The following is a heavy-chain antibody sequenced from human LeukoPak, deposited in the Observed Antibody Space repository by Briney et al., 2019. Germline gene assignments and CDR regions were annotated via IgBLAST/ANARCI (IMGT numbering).Heavy chain of an antibody. CDR3: ARDQSDDFWSAYSYFDY. J-gene: IGHJ4*02. V-gene: IGHV4-61*02. CDR1: GGSISSGSYY. Sequence: KTSQTLSLACTVSGGSISSGSYYWSWIRQPAGKGLEWIGRIYTSGSTNYNPSLKSRVTISVDTSKNQFSLKLSSVTAADTAVYYCARDQSDDFWSAYSYFDYWGQGTLVTVSS. D-gene: IGHD3-3*01. CDR2: IYTSGST.